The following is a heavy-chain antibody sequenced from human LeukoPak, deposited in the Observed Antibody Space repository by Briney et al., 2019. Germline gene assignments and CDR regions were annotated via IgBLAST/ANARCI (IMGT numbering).Heavy chain of an antibody. CDR1: GFTFSGSA. CDR3: TKYVDYFGDV. D-gene: IGHD4-17*01. CDR2: IRSKANSYAT. J-gene: IGHJ6*04. Sequence: GGSLRLSCAASGFTFSGSAMQWVRQASGKGLEWVGRIRSKANSYATAYAASVKGRFTISRDDSKNTAYLQMNSLKTEDTAVYYCTKYVDYFGDVWGKGTTVTVSS. V-gene: IGHV3-73*01.